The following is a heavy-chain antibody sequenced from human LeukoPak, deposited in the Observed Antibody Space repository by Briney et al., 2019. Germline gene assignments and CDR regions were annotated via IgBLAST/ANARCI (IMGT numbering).Heavy chain of an antibody. CDR2: IYYSGST. CDR1: GGSISTYY. Sequence: SETLSLTCTVSGGSISTYYWSWIRQPPGKGLEWIGCIYYSGSTNYNPSLKSRVTTSVDTSKNQFSLKLSSVTAADTAVYYCASGNDILTGYYGETHAFDIWGQGTMVTVSS. D-gene: IGHD3-9*01. CDR3: ASGNDILTGYYGETHAFDI. J-gene: IGHJ3*02. V-gene: IGHV4-59*01.